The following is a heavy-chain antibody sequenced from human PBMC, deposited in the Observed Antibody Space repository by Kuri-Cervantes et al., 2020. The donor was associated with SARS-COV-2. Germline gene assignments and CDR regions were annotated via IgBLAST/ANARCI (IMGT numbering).Heavy chain of an antibody. D-gene: IGHD3-3*01. CDR1: GFTFSSYA. CDR2: ISYDGSNK. Sequence: GGSLRLSCAASGFTFSSYAMHWVRQAPGKGLEWVAVISYDGSNKYYADSVKGRFTISRHNARTTVDLQMNDLRPEDSAMYYCVRLHYFQSSGYYYSLYFDYWGQGTLVTVSS. V-gene: IGHV3-30*14. J-gene: IGHJ4*02. CDR3: VRLHYFQSSGYYYSLYFDY.